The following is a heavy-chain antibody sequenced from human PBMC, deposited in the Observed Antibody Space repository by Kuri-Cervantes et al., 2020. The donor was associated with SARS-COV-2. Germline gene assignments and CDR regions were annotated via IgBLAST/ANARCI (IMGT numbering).Heavy chain of an antibody. CDR2: ISSSSSTI. CDR3: ARDGGIAVAAHFDY. Sequence: GESLKISCAASGFTFSSYSMNWVRQAPGKGLEWVSYISSSSSTIYYADSVKGRFTISRDKAKNSLYLQMNSLRAEDTAVYYCARDGGIAVAAHFDYWGQGTLVTVSS. J-gene: IGHJ4*02. V-gene: IGHV3-48*01. D-gene: IGHD6-19*01. CDR1: GFTFSSYS.